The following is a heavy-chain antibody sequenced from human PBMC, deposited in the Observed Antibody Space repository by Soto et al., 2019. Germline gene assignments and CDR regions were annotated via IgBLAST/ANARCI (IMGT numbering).Heavy chain of an antibody. D-gene: IGHD3-16*01. V-gene: IGHV3-33*01. CDR1: GFTFSIYG. J-gene: IGHJ4*02. CDR3: ARAVGPFDY. Sequence: QVQLVESGGGVVQPGRSLRLSCAASGFTFSIYGMHWVRQAPGKGLEWVAVIWNDGSNKYYGDSVKGRFTISRDNSKNSLYLHMISLRADDTAAYYCARAVGPFDYWGQGTLVTGSS. CDR2: IWNDGSNK.